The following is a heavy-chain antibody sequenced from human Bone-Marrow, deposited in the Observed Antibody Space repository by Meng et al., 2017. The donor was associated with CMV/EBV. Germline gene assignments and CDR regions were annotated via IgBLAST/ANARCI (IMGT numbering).Heavy chain of an antibody. CDR3: ARSMYYYDSSGPYDY. D-gene: IGHD3-22*01. CDR1: GGTFSSYA. Sequence: SVKVSCKASGGTFSSYAISWVRQAPGQGLEWMGGIIPIFGTANYAQKFQGRVTITTDESTSTAYMELSSLRSEDTAVYYCARSMYYYDSSGPYDYWGQGTLVTVSS. J-gene: IGHJ4*02. CDR2: IIPIFGTA. V-gene: IGHV1-69*05.